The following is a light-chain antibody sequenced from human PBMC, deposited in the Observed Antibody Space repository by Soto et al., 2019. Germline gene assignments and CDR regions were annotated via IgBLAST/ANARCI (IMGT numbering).Light chain of an antibody. CDR1: QSISTY. CDR2: KAS. Sequence: DIQMTQSPSTLSASVGDRVTITCRASQSISTYLAWYQQKPGKAPKLLIYKASSLQSGVPSRFSGSGSGTEFTLTITSLQPDDFASYYCQHYSTYSRAFGQGTKVEIK. J-gene: IGKJ1*01. CDR3: QHYSTYSRA. V-gene: IGKV1-5*03.